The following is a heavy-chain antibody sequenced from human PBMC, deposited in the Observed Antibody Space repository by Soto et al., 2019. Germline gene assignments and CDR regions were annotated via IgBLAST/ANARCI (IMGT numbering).Heavy chain of an antibody. V-gene: IGHV1-69*02. D-gene: IGHD3-16*01. CDR1: GGTFSSYT. CDR3: ASAKETWGEGY. Sequence: QVQLVQSGAEVKKPGSSVKVSCKASGGTFSSYTISWVRQAPGQGLEWMGRIIPILGIANYAQKFQGRVTIPGKKPRSTANRERSSLGSEDAAVYSWASAKETWGEGYWGQEPLVTVPS. CDR2: IIPILGIA. J-gene: IGHJ4*02.